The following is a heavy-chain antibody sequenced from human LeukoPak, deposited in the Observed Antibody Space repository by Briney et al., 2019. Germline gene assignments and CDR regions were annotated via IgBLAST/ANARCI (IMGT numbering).Heavy chain of an antibody. CDR1: GGSISSYH. J-gene: IGHJ4*02. V-gene: IGHV4-59*08. Sequence: SETLSLTCIVSGGSISSYHWSWIRQPPGKGLEWIGYIYYSGSTNYNPSLKSRVTISVDTSKNQFSLKLSSVTAADTAVYYCARHPRDGYNYTPRYFDYWGQGTLVTVSS. CDR2: IYYSGST. D-gene: IGHD5-24*01. CDR3: ARHPRDGYNYTPRYFDY.